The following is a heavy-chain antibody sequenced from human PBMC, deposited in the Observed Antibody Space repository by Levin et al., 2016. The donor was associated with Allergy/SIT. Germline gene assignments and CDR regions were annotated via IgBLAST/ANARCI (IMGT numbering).Heavy chain of an antibody. CDR2: IIPILGIA. J-gene: IGHJ3*02. Sequence: SVKVSCKASGGTFSSYTISWVRQAPGQGLEWMGRIIPILGIANYAQKFQDRVTITADKSTSTAYMELSSLRSEDTAVYYCARANRLNDAFDIWGQGTMVTVSS. CDR1: GGTFSSYT. D-gene: IGHD1-14*01. V-gene: IGHV1-69*02. CDR3: ARANRLNDAFDI.